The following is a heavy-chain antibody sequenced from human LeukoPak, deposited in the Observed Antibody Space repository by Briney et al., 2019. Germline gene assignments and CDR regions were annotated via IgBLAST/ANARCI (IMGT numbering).Heavy chain of an antibody. D-gene: IGHD4-17*01. Sequence: SQTLSLTCAVSGGSISSGGYSWSCIRQPPGKGLEWIGYIYHSGSTYYNPSLKSRVTISVDRSKNQFSLKLSSVTAADTAVYYCARGAYDYGDYGAFDIWGQGTMVTVSS. CDR2: IYHSGST. CDR3: ARGAYDYGDYGAFDI. V-gene: IGHV4-30-2*01. CDR1: GGSISSGGYS. J-gene: IGHJ3*02.